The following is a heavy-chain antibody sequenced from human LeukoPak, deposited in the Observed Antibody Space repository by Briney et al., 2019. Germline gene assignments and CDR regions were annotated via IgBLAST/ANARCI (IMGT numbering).Heavy chain of an antibody. CDR2: INYSGST. Sequence: SETLSLTCSVSGGAIGSDSYYWGWIRQPPGKGLEWIASINYSGSTYYNPSLNSRATISVDTSKTQFSLRLSSVTAADTAVYYCARLSDFWGQGILVTVSS. J-gene: IGHJ4*02. V-gene: IGHV4-39*01. CDR1: GGAIGSDSYY. CDR3: ARLSDF.